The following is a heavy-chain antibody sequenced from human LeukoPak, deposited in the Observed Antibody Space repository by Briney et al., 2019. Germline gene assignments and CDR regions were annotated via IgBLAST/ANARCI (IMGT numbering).Heavy chain of an antibody. CDR2: IYPGDSTT. D-gene: IGHD5-12*01. V-gene: IGHV5-51*01. CDR1: GYSFSSYW. J-gene: IGHJ4*02. Sequence: GESLKIPCQASGYSFSSYWIAWVRQLPGKGLDWMGSIYPGDSTTRYSPSFQGQVTISADKSVITAHLQWRSLKASDTAVYYCARHFRSPKGVAYSYYFDSWGQGTLVTVSS. CDR3: ARHFRSPKGVAYSYYFDS.